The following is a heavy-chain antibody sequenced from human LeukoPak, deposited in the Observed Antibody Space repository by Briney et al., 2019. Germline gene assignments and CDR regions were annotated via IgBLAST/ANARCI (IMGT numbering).Heavy chain of an antibody. CDR2: INPNSGST. J-gene: IGHJ5*02. CDR3: ARDGHNKFDP. CDR1: GYTFTGYY. V-gene: IGHV1-2*02. Sequence: ASVKVSCKASGYTFTGYYMNWVRQAPGQGLEWMGWINPNSGSTNYAQKFQGRVTMTRDTSISTAYMELSRLRSDDTAVYYGARDGHNKFDPWGQGTLVTVSS.